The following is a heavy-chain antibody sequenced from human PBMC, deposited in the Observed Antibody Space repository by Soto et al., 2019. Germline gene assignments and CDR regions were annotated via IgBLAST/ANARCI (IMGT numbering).Heavy chain of an antibody. J-gene: IGHJ4*02. CDR3: AGGRGY. CDR1: GGSISSGDYS. Sequence: SETLSLTCAVSGGSISSGDYSWNWIRQPPGKGLEWIANIYYSGSTSYNPSLKSRVTISIDTSKNQFSLKLNSVTAADTAVYYCAGGRGYWGQGTLVTVSS. D-gene: IGHD3-16*01. V-gene: IGHV4-30-2*03. CDR2: IYYSGST.